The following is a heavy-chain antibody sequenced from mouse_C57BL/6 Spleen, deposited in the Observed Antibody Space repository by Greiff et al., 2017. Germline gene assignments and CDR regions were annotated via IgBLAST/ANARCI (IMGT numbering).Heavy chain of an antibody. CDR3: ARGDTVVATDY. J-gene: IGHJ2*01. D-gene: IGHD1-1*01. Sequence: VQLQESGPELVKPGASVKISCKASGYAFSSSWMNWVKQRPGKGLEWIGRIYPGDGDTNYNGKFKGKATLTADKSSSTAYMQLSSLTSEDSAVYCCARGDTVVATDYWGQGTTLTVSS. CDR1: GYAFSSSW. V-gene: IGHV1-82*01. CDR2: IYPGDGDT.